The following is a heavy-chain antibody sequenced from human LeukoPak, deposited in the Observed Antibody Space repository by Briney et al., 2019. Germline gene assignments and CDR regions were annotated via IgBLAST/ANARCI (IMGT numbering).Heavy chain of an antibody. CDR2: ISTVSTYK. D-gene: IGHD6-25*01. J-gene: IGHJ6*03. Sequence: GGSLRLSCAASGFTFTDYSMTWVRQARGKGLEWGSSISTVSTYKFYSDSVKGRVTLSRDNAKNILYLQMSSLSAEDTAVYFCVRDGSGFYLYYYMDVWGRGTPVTVSS. CDR1: GFTFTDYS. CDR3: VRDGSGFYLYYYMDV. V-gene: IGHV3-21*01.